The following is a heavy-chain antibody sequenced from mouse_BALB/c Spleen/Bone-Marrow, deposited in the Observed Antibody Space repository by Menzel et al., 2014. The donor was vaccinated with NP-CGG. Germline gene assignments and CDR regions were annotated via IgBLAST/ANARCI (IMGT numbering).Heavy chain of an antibody. CDR1: GNSFTGYN. CDR2: IDPYYGGT. D-gene: IGHD4-1*01. V-gene: IGHV1-39*01. Sequence: VQLQQSGPELSNPAASRKISSKATGNSFTGYNMNWVKQSNGKSLEWFGNIDPYYGGTSYNQKFKGKATLTVDKSSSTAYMQLKSLTSEDSAVYYCARSGYYFDYWGQGTTLTVSS. J-gene: IGHJ2*01. CDR3: ARSGYYFDY.